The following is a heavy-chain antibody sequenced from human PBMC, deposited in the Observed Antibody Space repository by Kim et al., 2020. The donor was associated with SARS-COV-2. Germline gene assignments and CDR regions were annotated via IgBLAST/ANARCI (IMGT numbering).Heavy chain of an antibody. V-gene: IGHV4-30-4*01. D-gene: IGHD1-26*01. Sequence: SETLSLTCTVSGGSISSGDYYWSWIRQPPGKGLEWIGYIYYSGSTYYNPSLKSRVTMSVDTSKNQFSLKLSSVTAADTAVYYCARDASGSYSYWGQGTLITVSS. CDR1: GGSISSGDYY. CDR2: IYYSGST. CDR3: ARDASGSYSY. J-gene: IGHJ4*02.